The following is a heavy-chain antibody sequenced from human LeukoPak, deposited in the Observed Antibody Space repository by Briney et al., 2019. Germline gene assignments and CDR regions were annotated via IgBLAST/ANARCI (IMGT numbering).Heavy chain of an antibody. Sequence: ASVKVSCKASGGTFSSYAISWVRQAPGQGLEWMGRIIPILGIVNYAQKFQGRVTITADKSTSTAYMELSSLRSEDTAVYYCATHLVGAPKDAFDIWGQGTMVTVSS. V-gene: IGHV1-69*04. CDR1: GGTFSSYA. CDR2: IIPILGIV. J-gene: IGHJ3*02. CDR3: ATHLVGAPKDAFDI. D-gene: IGHD1-26*01.